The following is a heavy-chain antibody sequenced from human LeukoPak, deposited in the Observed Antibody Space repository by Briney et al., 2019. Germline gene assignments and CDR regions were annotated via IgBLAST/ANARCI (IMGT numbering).Heavy chain of an antibody. J-gene: IGHJ3*02. V-gene: IGHV1-8*03. CDR3: ARGKAGSGAFDI. CDR1: GYTFTSYD. CDR2: MNPNSGNT. D-gene: IGHD7-27*01. Sequence: AASVKVSCKASGYTFTSYDINWVRQAAGQGLEWMGWMNPNSGNTGYAQKFQGRVTITRNTSISTAYMELSSLRSEDTAVNYCARGKAGSGAFDIWGQGTMVTVSS.